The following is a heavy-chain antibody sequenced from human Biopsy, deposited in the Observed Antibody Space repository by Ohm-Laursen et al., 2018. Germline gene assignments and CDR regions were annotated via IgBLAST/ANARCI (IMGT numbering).Heavy chain of an antibody. D-gene: IGHD1-1*01. Sequence: SETLSLTWSISGGSISNKDAAWDWIRRSPSRGLEWLGRTYYRTQWFFDYAVFVRSRISIKPDTSKNQFSLELNSVTPEDTAVYFCARETPTGIPFNWFDPWGQGTLVTVSS. J-gene: IGHJ5*02. CDR3: ARETPTGIPFNWFDP. CDR2: TYYRTQWFF. V-gene: IGHV6-1*01. CDR1: GGSISNKDAA.